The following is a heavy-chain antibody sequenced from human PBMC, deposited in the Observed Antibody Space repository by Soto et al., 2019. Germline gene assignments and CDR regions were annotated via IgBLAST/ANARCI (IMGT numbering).Heavy chain of an antibody. CDR3: ARHNPRENWNYDY. Sequence: SETLSLTCTVSGGSISSYFWSWIRQPPGKGLEWIGYVYYSGSTNYNPSLKSRITISQDTSKNQFSLKLSSVTAADTAVYYCARHNPRENWNYDYWGQGTLVTVSS. CDR1: GGSISSYF. J-gene: IGHJ4*02. V-gene: IGHV4-59*08. CDR2: VYYSGST. D-gene: IGHD1-7*01.